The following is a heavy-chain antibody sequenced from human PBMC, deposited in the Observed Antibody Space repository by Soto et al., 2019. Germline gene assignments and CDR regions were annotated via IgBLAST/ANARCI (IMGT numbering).Heavy chain of an antibody. J-gene: IGHJ1*01. Sequence: QVQLVQSGAEVKKPGSSVKVSCKASVGTFSSYAISWVRQAPGQGLEWMGGIIPIFGTANYAQKFQGRVTITADESTSTAYMELSSLRSEDTAVYYCARDGRSSGWPRTEYFQHWGQGTLVTVSS. D-gene: IGHD6-19*01. V-gene: IGHV1-69*12. CDR2: IIPIFGTA. CDR1: VGTFSSYA. CDR3: ARDGRSSGWPRTEYFQH.